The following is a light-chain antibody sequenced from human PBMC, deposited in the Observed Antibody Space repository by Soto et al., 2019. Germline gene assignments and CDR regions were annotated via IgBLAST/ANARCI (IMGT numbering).Light chain of an antibody. V-gene: IGLV2-14*01. J-gene: IGLJ1*01. CDR1: SSDVGGYNY. Sequence: QSALTQPASVSGSPGQSITISCTGTSSDVGGYNYVSWYQQHPSKAPKLMIYEVSNRPSGVSNRFSGSKSGNTASLTISGLQAEDEADYYCSSYTSSSPYVFGTGTKLTVL. CDR2: EVS. CDR3: SSYTSSSPYV.